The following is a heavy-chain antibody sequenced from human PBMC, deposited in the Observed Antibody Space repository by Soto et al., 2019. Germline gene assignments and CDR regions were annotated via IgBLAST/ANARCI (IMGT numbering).Heavy chain of an antibody. J-gene: IGHJ4*02. CDR2: ISYDGSNK. V-gene: IGHV3-30*18. D-gene: IGHD5-12*01. CDR1: GFTFSSYG. Sequence: QVQLVESGGGVVQPGRSLRLSCAASGFTFSSYGMHWVRQAPGKGLEWVAVISYDGSNKYYADSVKGRLTISRDNSKNTLYLQMNSLRAEDTAVYYCAKDRTGDGYSYFDYWGQGTLVTVSS. CDR3: AKDRTGDGYSYFDY.